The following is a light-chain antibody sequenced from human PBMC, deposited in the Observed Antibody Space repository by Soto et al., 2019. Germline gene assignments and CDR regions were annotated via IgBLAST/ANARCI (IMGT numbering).Light chain of an antibody. CDR3: QKYGNFWT. CDR2: GAI. CDR1: QSISSD. J-gene: IGKJ1*01. Sequence: EIVMTQSPATLSVSPGERSTLSCRSSQSISSDLAWYQQKPGQAPSLLIFGAITGATGIPARFSGSGSGTDFSLTIRRLEPDDFAVYYCQKYGNFWTFGQGTKVDIK. V-gene: IGKV3-15*01.